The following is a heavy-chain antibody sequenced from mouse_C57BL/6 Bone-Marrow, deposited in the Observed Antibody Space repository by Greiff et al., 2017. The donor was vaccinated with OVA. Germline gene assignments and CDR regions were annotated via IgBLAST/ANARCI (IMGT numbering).Heavy chain of an antibody. CDR2: IYPRSGNT. CDR3: ARSRLPFAY. CDR1: GYTFTSYG. D-gene: IGHD5-5*01. Sequence: VKLMESGAELARPGASVKLSCKASGYTFTSYGISWVKQRTGQGLEWIGEIYPRSGNTYYNEKFKGKATLTADKSSSTAYMELRSLTSEDSAVYFCARSRLPFAYWGQGTLVTVSA. J-gene: IGHJ3*01. V-gene: IGHV1-81*01.